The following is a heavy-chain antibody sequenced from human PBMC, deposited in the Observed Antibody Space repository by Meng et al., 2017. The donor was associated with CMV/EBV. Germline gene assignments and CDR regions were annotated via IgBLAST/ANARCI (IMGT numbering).Heavy chain of an antibody. CDR2: IYYSGST. CDR1: GGSISSSSYY. V-gene: IGHV4-39*01. D-gene: IGHD3-3*01. J-gene: IGHJ4*02. Sequence: GSLRLSCTVSGGSISSSSYYWGWIRQPPGKGLEGIGSIYYSGSTYYNPSLKSRVTISVDTSKNQFSLKLRSVTAADTAVYYWARRVKLGVSFDYWGQGTLVTVSS. CDR3: ARRVKLGVSFDY.